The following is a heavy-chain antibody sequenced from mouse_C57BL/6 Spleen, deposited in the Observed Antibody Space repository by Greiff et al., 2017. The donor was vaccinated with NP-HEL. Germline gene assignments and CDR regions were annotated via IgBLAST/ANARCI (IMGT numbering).Heavy chain of an antibody. CDR2: INPSTGGT. CDR3: AREGAPDYYAMDY. V-gene: IGHV1-42*01. J-gene: IGHJ4*01. Sequence: VQLKQSGPELVKPGASVKISCKASGYSFTGYYMNWVKQSPEKSLEWIGEINPSTGGTTYNQKFKAKATLTVDKSSSTAYMQLKSLTSEDSAVYYCAREGAPDYYAMDYWGQGTSVTVSS. CDR1: GYSFTGYY.